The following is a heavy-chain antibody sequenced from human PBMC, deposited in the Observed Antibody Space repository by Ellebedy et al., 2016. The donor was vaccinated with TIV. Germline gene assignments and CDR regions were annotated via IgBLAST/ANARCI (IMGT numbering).Heavy chain of an antibody. V-gene: IGHV3-23*01. Sequence: GESLKISCAASGFTFSSYAMNWVRQAPGKGLEWVSTIRHSDDITDDADSVKGRFTISRDNSKDTLYLQMNSLRAEDTATYYCAKGNAGRTYEKYYFDYWGQGTLVTVSS. J-gene: IGHJ4*02. CDR3: AKGNAGRTYEKYYFDY. CDR1: GFTFSSYA. CDR2: IRHSDDIT. D-gene: IGHD5-12*01.